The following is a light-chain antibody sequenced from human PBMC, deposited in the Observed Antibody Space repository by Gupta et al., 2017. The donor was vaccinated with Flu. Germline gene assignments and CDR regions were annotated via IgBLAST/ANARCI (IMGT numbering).Light chain of an antibody. CDR2: GAS. V-gene: IGKV3-20*01. CDR1: QSVSSSY. CDR3: QQYGSSQYT. J-gene: IGKJ2*01. Sequence: EIVLTQSPGTLSLSPGERATLSCRASQSVSSSYLAWYQQKPGQAPRLLIYGASSRATGIPDRFSGSGSGTXFTLTIXRLEPEDFAVYYCQQYGSSQYTFGXGTKLEIK.